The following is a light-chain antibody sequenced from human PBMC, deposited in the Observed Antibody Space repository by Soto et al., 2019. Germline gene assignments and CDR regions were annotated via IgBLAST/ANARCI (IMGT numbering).Light chain of an antibody. Sequence: QSVLTQPASVSGSPGQSITISCTGTSSDIGAYNYVSWYQQHPGKAPKLLIYGLTNRPSGVSNRFSGSKSGNTASLTISGLQADDDAAYYCSSYTPSLTLVFGAGTKLTVL. CDR1: SSDIGAYNY. V-gene: IGLV2-14*01. CDR3: SSYTPSLTLV. J-gene: IGLJ3*02. CDR2: GLT.